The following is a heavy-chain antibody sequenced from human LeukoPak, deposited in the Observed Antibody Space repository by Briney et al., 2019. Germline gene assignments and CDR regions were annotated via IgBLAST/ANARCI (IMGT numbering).Heavy chain of an antibody. D-gene: IGHD2-8*01. CDR1: GYTFTSYS. V-gene: IGHV1-18*01. Sequence: ASVKVSCKASGYTFTSYSISWVRQAPGQGLEWMGWISAYNGNTNYAQKLQGRVTMTTDTSTSTAYMELRSLRPDDTAVYYCARALYVGNGGHVFDYWGQGTLVTVSS. CDR2: ISAYNGNT. J-gene: IGHJ4*02. CDR3: ARALYVGNGGHVFDY.